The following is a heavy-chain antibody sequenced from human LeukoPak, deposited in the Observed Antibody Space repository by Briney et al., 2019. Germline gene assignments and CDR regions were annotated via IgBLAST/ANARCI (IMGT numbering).Heavy chain of an antibody. Sequence: GSLRLSCVASGFTFSTYAMNWIRQAPGKGLEWVAYFGSTGTIHYADSMRGRFTISRDNAEMSLFLHMNSLRVDDTAVYYCARSNGLRYFDRWGQGTLVTVSS. CDR1: GFTFSTYA. J-gene: IGHJ4*01. D-gene: IGHD2-8*01. CDR3: ARSNGLRYFDR. V-gene: IGHV3-48*03. CDR2: FGSTGTI.